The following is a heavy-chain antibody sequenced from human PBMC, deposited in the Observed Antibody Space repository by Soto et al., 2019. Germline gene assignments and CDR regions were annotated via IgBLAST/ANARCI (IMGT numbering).Heavy chain of an antibody. CDR3: ARATSKPCSSTSCYTNWFDP. J-gene: IGHJ5*02. CDR2: IIPIFGTA. Sequence: SVKVSCQASGGTFRSYAIRWVRHAPGQGLEWMGGIIPIFGTANDAQKFQGRVPITADESSGTAYMALSSLRSEDTAVYYCARATSKPCSSTSCYTNWFDPWGQGTLVTVSS. V-gene: IGHV1-69*13. CDR1: GGTFRSYA. D-gene: IGHD2-2*02.